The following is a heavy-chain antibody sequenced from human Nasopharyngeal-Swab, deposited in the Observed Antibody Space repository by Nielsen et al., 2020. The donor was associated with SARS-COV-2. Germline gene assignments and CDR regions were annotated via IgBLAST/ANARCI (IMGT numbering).Heavy chain of an antibody. V-gene: IGHV3-30-3*01. CDR2: DGSSQ. Sequence: GGPLRLSYTAPGFTPAYTMHWVRQALGQGLDWVAGDGSSQQYADSVRRRFTVSRDSSRNTVYLQMNNLRPEDTAVYYCAREAPRDRNIGPVIPHIWCYFDYWSQGTLVTVSS. J-gene: IGHJ4*02. CDR3: AREAPRDRNIGPVIPHIWCYFDY. D-gene: IGHD3-3*02. CDR1: GFTPAYT.